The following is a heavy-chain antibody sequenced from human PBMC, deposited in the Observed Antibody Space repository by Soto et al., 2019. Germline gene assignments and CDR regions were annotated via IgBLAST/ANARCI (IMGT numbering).Heavy chain of an antibody. CDR3: ALGSDYLFDP. J-gene: IGHJ5*02. D-gene: IGHD4-17*01. CDR1: GGTFRTYA. CDR2: IIPMSCRT. V-gene: IGHV1-69*06. Sequence: QIQLVQSGGEVKKPGSSVKVPCKASGGTFRTYAISWVRQAPGQGLEWMGGIIPMSCRTTYAQKFQDRVTITADKSTTTAYMELSSLRSEDTAVYYCALGSDYLFDPWGRGTLVTVSS.